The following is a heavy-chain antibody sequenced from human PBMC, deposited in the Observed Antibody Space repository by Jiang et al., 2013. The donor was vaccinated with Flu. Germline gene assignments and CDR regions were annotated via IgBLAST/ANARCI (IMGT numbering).Heavy chain of an antibody. V-gene: IGHV5-10-1*01. CDR1: GYSFTSYW. Sequence: GAEVKKPGESLRISCKGSGYSFTSYWISWVRQMPGKGLEWMGRIDPSDSYTNYSPSFQGHVTISADKSISTAYLQWSSLKASDTAMYYCARHDYYGSGSYYTNLDYWGQGTLVTVSS. CDR3: ARHDYYGSGSYYTNLDY. CDR2: IDPSDSYT. J-gene: IGHJ4*02. D-gene: IGHD3-10*01.